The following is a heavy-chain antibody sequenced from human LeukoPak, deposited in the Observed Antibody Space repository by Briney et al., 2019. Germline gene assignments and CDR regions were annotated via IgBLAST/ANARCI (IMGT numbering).Heavy chain of an antibody. J-gene: IGHJ5*02. CDR2: IWYDGSNK. Sequence: PGRSLRLSCATSGFSFSTNGMHWVRQAPGKGLEWVAVIWYDGSNKDYADSVKGRFTISRDNSKNTLYLQMNSLRAEDTAVYYCARDWPLGKTWPKNWLDPWGRGTLVTVSS. V-gene: IGHV3-33*01. CDR1: GFSFSTNG. CDR3: ARDWPLGKTWPKNWLDP.